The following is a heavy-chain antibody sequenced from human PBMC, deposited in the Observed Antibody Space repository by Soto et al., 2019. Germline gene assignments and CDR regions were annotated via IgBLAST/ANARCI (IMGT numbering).Heavy chain of an antibody. Sequence: QVQLVESGGGVVQPGRSLRLSCAASGFTFSSYGMHWVHQAPGKGLEWVAVIWYDGSNKYYADSVKGRFTISRDNSKNTLYLQMNSLRAEDTAVYYCAREIAAAGTELRPYYYYYMDVWGKGTTVTVSS. CDR1: GFTFSSYG. CDR2: IWYDGSNK. D-gene: IGHD6-13*01. V-gene: IGHV3-33*01. J-gene: IGHJ6*03. CDR3: AREIAAAGTELRPYYYYYMDV.